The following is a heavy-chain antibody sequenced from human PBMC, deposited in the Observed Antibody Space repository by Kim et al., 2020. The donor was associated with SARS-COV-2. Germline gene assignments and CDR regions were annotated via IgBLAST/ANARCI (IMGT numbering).Heavy chain of an antibody. V-gene: IGHV3-21*01. Sequence: GGSLRLSCAASGFTFSTYSMNWVRQAPGKGLEWVSSISSSASRIYYADSVKGRFTVSRDNAKNSLYLQMNSLRAEDTAVYYCARGVDYWGQGILAPVSP. J-gene: IGHJ4*02. CDR2: ISSSASRI. CDR3: ARGVDY. CDR1: GFTFSTYS.